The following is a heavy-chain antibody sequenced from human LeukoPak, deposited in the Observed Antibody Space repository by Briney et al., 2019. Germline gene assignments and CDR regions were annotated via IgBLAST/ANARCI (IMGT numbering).Heavy chain of an antibody. V-gene: IGHV3-66*01. J-gene: IGHJ3*02. D-gene: IGHD3-10*01. Sequence: GTSLRLSCAASGFTVSSNYMSWVRQAPGKGLEWVSVIYSGGSTYYADSVKGRFTISRDNSKNTLYLQMNSLRAEDTAVYYCARASMVRGGAFDIWGQGTMVTVSS. CDR1: GFTVSSNY. CDR3: ARASMVRGGAFDI. CDR2: IYSGGST.